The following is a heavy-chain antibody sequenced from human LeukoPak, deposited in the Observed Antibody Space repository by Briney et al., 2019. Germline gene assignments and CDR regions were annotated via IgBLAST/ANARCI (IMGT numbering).Heavy chain of an antibody. CDR3: ARLLGPDTDY. Sequence: TGGSLRLSCEASGFTLSSYWMSRVRQAPGKGPEWVANIKQDGSEKYYVDSVKGRFTISRDNAKNSLYLQMNSLRADDTAVYYCARLLGPDTDYWGQGTLVTVSS. CDR1: GFTLSSYW. D-gene: IGHD2-2*01. J-gene: IGHJ4*02. CDR2: IKQDGSEK. V-gene: IGHV3-7*01.